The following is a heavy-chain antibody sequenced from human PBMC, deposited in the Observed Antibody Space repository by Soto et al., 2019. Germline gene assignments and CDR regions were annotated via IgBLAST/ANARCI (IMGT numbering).Heavy chain of an antibody. CDR3: ARDRSYYGMDV. CDR1: GYTFTSYA. Sequence: GASVKVSCKASGYTFTSYAMHCVRQAPGQRLEWMGWINAGNGNTKYSQKFQGRVTITRDTSASTAYMELSSLRSEDTAVYYCARDRSYYGMDVWGQGTTVTVSS. J-gene: IGHJ6*02. CDR2: INAGNGNT. V-gene: IGHV1-3*01.